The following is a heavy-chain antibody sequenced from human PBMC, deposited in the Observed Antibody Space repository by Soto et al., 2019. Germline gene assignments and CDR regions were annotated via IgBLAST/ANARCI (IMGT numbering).Heavy chain of an antibody. V-gene: IGHV1-2*04. CDR3: ARDQGGSSVYYYGMDV. D-gene: IGHD6-6*01. CDR1: GYTFTGYY. J-gene: IGHJ6*02. Sequence: ASVKVSCKASGYTFTGYYMHWVRQAPGQGLEWVGWINPNSGGTNYAQKFQGWVTMTRDTSISTAYMELSRLRSDDTAVYYCARDQGGSSVYYYGMDVWGQGTTVTVSS. CDR2: INPNSGGT.